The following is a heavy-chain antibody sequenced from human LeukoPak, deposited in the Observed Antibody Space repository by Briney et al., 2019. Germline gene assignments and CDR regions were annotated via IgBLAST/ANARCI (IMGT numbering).Heavy chain of an antibody. Sequence: PGGSLRLSCAASGFTFSRYWMHWVRQAPGKGLVWVSRINSDGSSTSYADSVKGRFTISRDNARNTLYLQMNSLRAEDTALYYCARGRYSGSYLLDYWGQGTLVTVSS. D-gene: IGHD1-26*01. J-gene: IGHJ4*02. CDR3: ARGRYSGSYLLDY. CDR2: INSDGSST. V-gene: IGHV3-74*01. CDR1: GFTFSRYW.